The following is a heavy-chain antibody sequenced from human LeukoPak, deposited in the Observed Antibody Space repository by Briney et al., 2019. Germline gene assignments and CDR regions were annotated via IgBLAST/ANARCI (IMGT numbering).Heavy chain of an antibody. CDR2: ISSSSSYI. J-gene: IGHJ3*02. D-gene: IGHD6-13*01. Sequence: GGSLRLSCAASGFTFSSYSMNWVRQAPGEGLEWVSSISSSSSYIYYADSVKGRFTISRDNSKNTLYLQMNSLRAEDTAVYYCARSRVSSWTDAFDIWGQGTMVTVSS. V-gene: IGHV3-21*01. CDR1: GFTFSSYS. CDR3: ARSRVSSWTDAFDI.